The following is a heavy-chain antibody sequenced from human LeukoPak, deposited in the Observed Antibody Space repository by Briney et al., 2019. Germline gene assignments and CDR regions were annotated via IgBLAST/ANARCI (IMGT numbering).Heavy chain of an antibody. D-gene: IGHD3-10*02. V-gene: IGHV4-34*01. CDR3: ARLPYYYVRGDY. CDR2: INHSGST. CDR1: GGSFSGYC. J-gene: IGHJ4*02. Sequence: SETLSLTCAVYGGSFSGYCWSWIRQPPGKGLEWIGEINHSGSTNYNPSLKSRVTISVDTSKNQFSLKLSSVTAADTAVYYCARLPYYYVRGDYWGQGTLVTVSS.